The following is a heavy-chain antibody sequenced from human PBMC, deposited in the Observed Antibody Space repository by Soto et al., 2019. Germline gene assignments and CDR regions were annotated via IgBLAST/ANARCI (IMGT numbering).Heavy chain of an antibody. J-gene: IGHJ4*01. D-gene: IGHD3-3*01. V-gene: IGHV3-30-3*01. CDR2: ISYDETNK. CDR3: ARGASDFWGAYPEIHFFDY. CDR1: EFTFSTYP. Sequence: QVLLVESGGGVVQPGRSLRLSCAASEFTFSTYPMHWVRQAPGKGLEWVAVISYDETNKYYADSVKGRFTISRDNSKNTLYPQMNNLRADDTAVYYCARGASDFWGAYPEIHFFDYWGHGTLVTVSS.